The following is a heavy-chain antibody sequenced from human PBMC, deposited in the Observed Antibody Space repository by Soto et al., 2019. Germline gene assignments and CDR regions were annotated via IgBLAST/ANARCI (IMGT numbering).Heavy chain of an antibody. CDR3: ARGKADYYYYMDV. D-gene: IGHD2-15*01. Sequence: ASVKVSCKASGGTFSSYAISWVRQAPGQGLEWMGGIIPIFGTANYAQKFQGRVTMTADESTSTAYMELSRLRSDDTAVYYCARGKADYYYYMDVWGKGTTVTVSS. V-gene: IGHV1-69*13. CDR1: GGTFSSYA. CDR2: IIPIFGTA. J-gene: IGHJ6*03.